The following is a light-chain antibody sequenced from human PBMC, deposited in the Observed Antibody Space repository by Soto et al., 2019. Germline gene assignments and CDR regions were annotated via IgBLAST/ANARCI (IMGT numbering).Light chain of an antibody. CDR2: GAS. V-gene: IGKV3-20*01. CDR1: QSVSSSY. J-gene: IGKJ1*01. Sequence: EIVLTQSPGTLSLSPGERATLSCRASQSVSSSYLAWYQLKPGQAPRLLIYGASSRATGIPDRFSGSGSGTDFTLTISRLEPEDFAVYYCQQYGSSPPWTFGQGTKVEIK. CDR3: QQYGSSPPWT.